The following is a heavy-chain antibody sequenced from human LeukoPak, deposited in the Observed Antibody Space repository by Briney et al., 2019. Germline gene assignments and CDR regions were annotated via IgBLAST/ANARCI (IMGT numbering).Heavy chain of an antibody. CDR2: IKSRTDGGTT. V-gene: IGHV3-15*01. D-gene: IGHD1-26*01. CDR1: GFTFSNAW. Sequence: GGSLRLSCAASGFTFSNAWMSWVRQAPGKGLEWVGRIKSRTDGGTTDYAAPVKGRFTISRDDSKNTLYLQMNSLRTEDTAVYYCTTDLFLLGAFDIWGQGTMVTVSS. CDR3: TTDLFLLGAFDI. J-gene: IGHJ3*02.